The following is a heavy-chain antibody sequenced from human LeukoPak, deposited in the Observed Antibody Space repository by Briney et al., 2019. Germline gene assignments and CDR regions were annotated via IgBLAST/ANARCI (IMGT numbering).Heavy chain of an antibody. Sequence: GGSLRLSCAASGFTFSSYEMNWVRQAPGKGLEWVSYISSSGSTIYYADSVKGRFTISRDNAKNSLYLQMNSLRAEDTAVYYCARDATYYGSGNYFDYWGQGTLVTVSS. D-gene: IGHD3-10*01. CDR1: GFTFSSYE. V-gene: IGHV3-48*03. CDR2: ISSSGSTI. CDR3: ARDATYYGSGNYFDY. J-gene: IGHJ4*02.